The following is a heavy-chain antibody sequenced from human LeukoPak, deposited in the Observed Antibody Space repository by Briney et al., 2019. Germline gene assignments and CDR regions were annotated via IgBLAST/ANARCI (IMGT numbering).Heavy chain of an antibody. V-gene: IGHV7-4-1*02. J-gene: IGHJ6*03. D-gene: IGHD3-10*01. Sequence: ASVKVSCKASGYIFTNYGINWVRQAPGQGLEWMGWINTNTGNPTYAQGFTGRFVFSLDTSVSTAYLQISSLKAEDTAVYYCARVAGSRADYYCYMDVWGKGTTVTVSS. CDR2: INTNTGNP. CDR3: ARVAGSRADYYCYMDV. CDR1: GYIFTNYG.